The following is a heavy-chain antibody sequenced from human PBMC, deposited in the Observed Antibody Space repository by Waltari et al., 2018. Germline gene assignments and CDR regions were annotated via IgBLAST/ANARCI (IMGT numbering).Heavy chain of an antibody. CDR1: GGSFSGYY. V-gene: IGHV4-34*01. J-gene: IGHJ4*02. CDR2: INHSGST. CDR3: ARGPNNWNYRLFDY. D-gene: IGHD1-7*01. Sequence: QVQLQQWGAGLLKPSETLSLTCAVYGGSFSGYYWRWIRQPPGKGLEWIGEINHSGSTNYNPSLKSRVTISVDTSKNQFSLKLSSVTAADTAVYYCARGPNNWNYRLFDYWGQGTLVTVSS.